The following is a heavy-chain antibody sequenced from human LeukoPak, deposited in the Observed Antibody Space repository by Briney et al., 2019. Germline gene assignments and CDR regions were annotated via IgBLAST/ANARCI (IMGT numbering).Heavy chain of an antibody. CDR1: GGSISSYY. D-gene: IGHD6-25*01. CDR2: IYYSGST. V-gene: IGHV4-59*01. CDR3: ARGRGGYDSYYYYYMDV. J-gene: IGHJ6*03. Sequence: SETLSLTCTVSGGSISSYYWSWIRQPPGKGLEWIGYIYYSGSTNYNPSLKSRVTISVDTSKNQFSLKLSSVTAADTAVYYGARGRGGYDSYYYYYMDVWGKGTTVTVSS.